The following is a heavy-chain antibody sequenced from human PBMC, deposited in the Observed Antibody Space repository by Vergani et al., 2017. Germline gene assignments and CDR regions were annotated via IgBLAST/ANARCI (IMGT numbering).Heavy chain of an antibody. CDR3: ARGRAAAAHKIYYYYGMDV. J-gene: IGHJ6*02. V-gene: IGHV4-4*07. CDR2: IYTSGST. CDR1: GGSISSYY. D-gene: IGHD6-13*01. Sequence: QVQLQESGPGLVKPSETLSLTCTVSGGSISSYYWSWIRQPAGKGLEWIGRIYTSGSTNYNPSLKSRVTMSVDTSKNQFSLKLSSVTAADTAVYYCARGRAAAAHKIYYYYGMDVWGQGTTVTVSS.